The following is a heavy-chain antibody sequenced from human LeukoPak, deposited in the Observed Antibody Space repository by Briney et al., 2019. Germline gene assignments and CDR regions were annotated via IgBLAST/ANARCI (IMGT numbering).Heavy chain of an antibody. Sequence: GGSLRLSCAASGFTFSSYEMTWVRQAPGKGLEWVSYISSSSNTIYYADSVKGRFTISRDNAKNSLYLQMNSLRAEDTAVYYCARGRIMAYWGQGTLVAVSS. D-gene: IGHD3-16*01. CDR1: GFTFSSYE. CDR3: ARGRIMAY. V-gene: IGHV3-48*03. CDR2: ISSSSNTI. J-gene: IGHJ4*02.